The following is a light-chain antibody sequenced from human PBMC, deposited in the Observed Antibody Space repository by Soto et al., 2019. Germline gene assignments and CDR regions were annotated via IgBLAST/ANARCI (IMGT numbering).Light chain of an antibody. J-gene: IGLJ1*01. CDR2: LNSDGSH. V-gene: IGLV4-69*01. CDR3: QTWGTGPFV. Sequence: QSVLTQSPSASASLGASVKLTCTLSSGHSSYAIAWHQQQPEKGPRYLMKLNSDGSHSKGDGIPDRFSGSSSGAERYLTIYSLQSEDEADYYCQTWGTGPFVFGTGTKLTVL. CDR1: SGHSSYA.